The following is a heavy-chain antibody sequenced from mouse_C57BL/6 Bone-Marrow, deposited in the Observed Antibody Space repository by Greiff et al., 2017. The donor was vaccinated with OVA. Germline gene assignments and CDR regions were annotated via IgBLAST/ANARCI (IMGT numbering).Heavy chain of an antibody. CDR1: GYTFTSYW. CDR2: IYPGSGST. V-gene: IGHV1-55*01. CDR3: ARGAAWFAY. J-gene: IGHJ3*01. Sequence: VQLQQPGAELVKPGASVKMSCKASGYTFTSYWITWVKQRPGQGLEWIGDIYPGSGSTNYNEKFKSKATLTVDKSSSTAYMQLSSLTSEDAAVYYCARGAAWFAYWGQGTLVTVSA.